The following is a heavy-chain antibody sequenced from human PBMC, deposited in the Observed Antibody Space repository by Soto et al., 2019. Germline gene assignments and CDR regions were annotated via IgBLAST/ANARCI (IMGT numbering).Heavy chain of an antibody. Sequence: QVQLVESGGGVVQPGRSLRLSSAASGFTFSHYGIHWVRQAPGKGLEWLAVISYDGSNKHYADSVKGRFTVSRDNSKNTLYLQMNSLRAEDTAVYFCARYSGKYQGPIDYWGQGTLVTVSS. CDR3: ARYSGKYQGPIDY. V-gene: IGHV3-30*03. D-gene: IGHD1-26*01. CDR2: ISYDGSNK. J-gene: IGHJ4*02. CDR1: GFTFSHYG.